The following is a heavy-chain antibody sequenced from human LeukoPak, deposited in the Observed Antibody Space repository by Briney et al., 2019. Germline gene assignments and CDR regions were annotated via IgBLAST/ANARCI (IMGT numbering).Heavy chain of an antibody. J-gene: IGHJ4*02. V-gene: IGHV1-2*06. CDR2: INPNSGDT. Sequence: ASVKVSCKASGDTFTGFYMHWVRQAPGQGLEWMGRINPNSGDTNHAQKFQGRVTMTRDTSITTAYMELSRLRSDNTAVYYCASDSGYSYGDIDFWGQGTLVTVSS. CDR1: GDTFTGFY. D-gene: IGHD5-18*01. CDR3: ASDSGYSYGDIDF.